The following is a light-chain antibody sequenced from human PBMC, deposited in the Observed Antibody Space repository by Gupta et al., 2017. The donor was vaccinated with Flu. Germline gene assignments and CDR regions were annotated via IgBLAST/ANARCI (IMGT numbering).Light chain of an antibody. V-gene: IGLV2-11*01. CDR1: SSDVGGYNY. CDR3: CSYAGNDKGV. J-gene: IGLJ1*01. Sequence: SVTISCSGTSSDVGGYNYVSWYQQHPGKAPKLMIYDVGKRPSGVPDRFSGSKSGNTASLTISGLQAEDEADYYCCSYAGNDKGVFGTGTKVTVL. CDR2: DVG.